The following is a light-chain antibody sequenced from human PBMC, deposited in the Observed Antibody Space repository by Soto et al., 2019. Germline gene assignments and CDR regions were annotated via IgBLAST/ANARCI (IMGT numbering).Light chain of an antibody. CDR3: KQYNSYSLT. J-gene: IGKJ4*01. CDR2: DAS. V-gene: IGKV1-5*01. Sequence: DIQMTQSPSTLSASVGDRVTITCRASQSISSWLAWYQQKPGKAPKLLIYDASSLESGVPSRFSGSGSGTEFALIISSLQPDDFATYYCKQYNSYSLTFCGGIKVEIK. CDR1: QSISSW.